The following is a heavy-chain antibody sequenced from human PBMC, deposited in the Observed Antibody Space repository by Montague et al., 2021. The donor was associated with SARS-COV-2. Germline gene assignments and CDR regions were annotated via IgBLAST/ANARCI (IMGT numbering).Heavy chain of an antibody. D-gene: IGHD3-16*01. CDR2: IYPGDSDA. CDR3: ARLRGGGAFDI. V-gene: IGHV5-51*01. Sequence: QSVAEVKMPGESLKISCRTSGYTFISYWIGWVRQMPGKGLEWMGIIYPGDSDARYSPSFQGQVTISADKSIITAYLQWSSLKASDSAIYYCARLRGGGAFDIWGQGTMITVSS. J-gene: IGHJ3*02. CDR1: GYTFISYW.